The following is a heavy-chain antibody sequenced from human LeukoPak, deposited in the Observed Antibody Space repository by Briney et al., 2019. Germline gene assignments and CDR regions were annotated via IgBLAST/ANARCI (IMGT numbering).Heavy chain of an antibody. V-gene: IGHV4-34*01. Sequence: GSLRLSCAASGFTVSSNYMSWVRQPPGKGLEWIGEINHSGSTNYNPSLKSRVTISVDTSKNQFSLKLSSVTAADTAVYYCARGDYDFWSGYYDWGQGTLVTVSS. CDR1: GFTVSSNY. D-gene: IGHD3-3*01. CDR2: INHSGST. CDR3: ARGDYDFWSGYYD. J-gene: IGHJ4*02.